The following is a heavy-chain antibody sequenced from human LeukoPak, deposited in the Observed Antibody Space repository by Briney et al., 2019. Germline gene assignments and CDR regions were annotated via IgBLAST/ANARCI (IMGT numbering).Heavy chain of an antibody. V-gene: IGHV5-10-1*01. CDR1: GYSFTSYW. D-gene: IGHD6-19*01. Sequence: GESLKISCKGSGYSFTSYWISWVRQMPGKGLEWMGRIDPSDSYTKYSPSFQGHVTISGDESISTAYLQWSSLKASDTAMYYCARHQGIAVATPDYWGQGTLVAVSS. CDR3: ARHQGIAVATPDY. CDR2: IDPSDSYT. J-gene: IGHJ4*02.